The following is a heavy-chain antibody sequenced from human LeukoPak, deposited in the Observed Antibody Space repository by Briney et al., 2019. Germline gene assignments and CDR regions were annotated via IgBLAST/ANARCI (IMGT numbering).Heavy chain of an antibody. J-gene: IGHJ4*02. CDR2: MYYSGST. Sequence: SETLSLTCTVSGGSISSYYWSWIRQPPGKGLEWIGYMYYSGSTNYNPSLKSRVTISVDTSKNQFSLKLSSVTAADTAVYYCARVGSDYGGNSRSFDYWGQGTLVTVSS. CDR3: ARVGSDYGGNSRSFDY. V-gene: IGHV4-59*01. CDR1: GGSISSYY. D-gene: IGHD4-23*01.